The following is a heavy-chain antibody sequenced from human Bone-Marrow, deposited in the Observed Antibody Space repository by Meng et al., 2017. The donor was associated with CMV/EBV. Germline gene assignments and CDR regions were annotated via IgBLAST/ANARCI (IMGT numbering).Heavy chain of an antibody. CDR2: ISGSGGST. J-gene: IGHJ4*02. V-gene: IGHV3-23*01. CDR3: ATNLYSASSGDY. CDR1: GFTFSSYA. Sequence: GGSLRLSCAASGFTFSSYAMSWVRQAPGKGLEWVSAISGSGGSTYYADSVKGRFTISRDNSKNTLYLQMNSLRAEDTAVYYCATNLYSASSGDYWGQGTRVTGSS. D-gene: IGHD6-6*01.